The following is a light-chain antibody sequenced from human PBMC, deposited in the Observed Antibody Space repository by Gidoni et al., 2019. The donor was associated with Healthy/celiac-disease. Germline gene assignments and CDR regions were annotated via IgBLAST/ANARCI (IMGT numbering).Light chain of an antibody. CDR3: QQRSNWPPVT. CDR1: QSVSSY. J-gene: IGKJ5*01. V-gene: IGKV3-11*01. Sequence: EIVLTQSPAPLSLSPGERATLSCRASQSVSSYLAWYQQKPGQAPRLLIYDASNRATGIPARFSGSGSGTDFTLTISSLEPEDVAVYYWQQRSNWPPVTFGQGTRLEIK. CDR2: DAS.